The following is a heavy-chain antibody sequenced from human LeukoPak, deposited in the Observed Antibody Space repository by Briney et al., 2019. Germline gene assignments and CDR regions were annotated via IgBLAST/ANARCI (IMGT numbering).Heavy chain of an antibody. CDR2: INPNSGGT. CDR3: ARADHRLGEGFDY. V-gene: IGHV1-2*02. Sequence: ASVKVSCKASGYTFTGYYMHWVRQAPGQGLEWMGWINPNSGGTNYAQKLQARVTMTTDTSTSTAYMELRSPRSDDTAVYYCARADHRLGEGFDYWGQGTLVTVSS. D-gene: IGHD3-16*01. J-gene: IGHJ4*02. CDR1: GYTFTGYY.